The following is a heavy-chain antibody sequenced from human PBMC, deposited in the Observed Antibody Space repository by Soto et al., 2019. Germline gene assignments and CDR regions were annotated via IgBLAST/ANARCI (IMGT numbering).Heavy chain of an antibody. CDR1: NGYVNSGDSY. Sequence: SETLSLTCSVSNGYVNSGDSYWTWIRQPPGKGLEWIGDISYSGSTFYNPSLKSRVSMSLDTSKNQFSLRLTSVTAADTALFYCARRDYSYSNSFHYWGQGILVTVSS. CDR2: ISYSGST. CDR3: ARRDYSYSNSFHY. J-gene: IGHJ4*02. V-gene: IGHV4-30-4*08. D-gene: IGHD3-16*01.